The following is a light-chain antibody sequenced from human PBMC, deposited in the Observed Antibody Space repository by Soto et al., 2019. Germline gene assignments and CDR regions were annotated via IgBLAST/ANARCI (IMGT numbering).Light chain of an antibody. V-gene: IGKV3-15*01. CDR2: GAS. CDR3: LQYNNWPPWT. CDR1: QSVNSN. J-gene: IGKJ1*01. Sequence: EIVMTQSPATLSVSPGERVTLSCRASQSVNSNLAWYQQKPGQAPRLLIYGASTRATGIPARFSGSGSGTEFTLTISSLQSEDFAVYYCLQYNNWPPWTFGQGTKVDIK.